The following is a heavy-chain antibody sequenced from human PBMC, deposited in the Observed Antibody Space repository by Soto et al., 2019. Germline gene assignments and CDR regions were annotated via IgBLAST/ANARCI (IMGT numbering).Heavy chain of an antibody. J-gene: IGHJ5*02. CDR3: ARETYGDYVGDFDP. V-gene: IGHV4-39*02. CDR1: GGSISSSSYY. CDR2: IYYSGNT. D-gene: IGHD4-17*01. Sequence: SETLSLTCTVSGGSISSSSYYWGWIRQPPGKGLEWIGSIYYSGNTYYNPSLKSRVTISVDTAKNQFSLKLSSVTAADTAVYYCARETYGDYVGDFDPWGQGTLVTAPQ.